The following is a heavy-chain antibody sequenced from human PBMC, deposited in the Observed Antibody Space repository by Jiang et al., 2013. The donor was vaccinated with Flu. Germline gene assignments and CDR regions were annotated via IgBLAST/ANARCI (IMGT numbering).Heavy chain of an antibody. CDR1: GGTFSSYA. J-gene: IGHJ4*02. D-gene: IGHD6-13*01. Sequence: SGAEVKKPGSSVKVSCKASGGTFSSYAISWVRQAPGQGLEWMGRIIPILGIANYAQKFQGRVTITADKSTSTAYMELRSLRSDDTAVYYCARTDKYSISWYGFFDYWGQGTLVTVS. CDR3: ARTDKYSISWYGFFDY. V-gene: IGHV1-69*04. CDR2: IIPILGIA.